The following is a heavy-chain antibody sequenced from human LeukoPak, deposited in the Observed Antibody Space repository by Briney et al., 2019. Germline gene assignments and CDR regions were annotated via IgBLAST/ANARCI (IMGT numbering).Heavy chain of an antibody. V-gene: IGHV1-18*01. Sequence: ASVKVSCKASGYTFTSYGISWVRQAPGQGLEWMGWISAYNGNTNYAQKLQGRVTMTTDTSTSTAYMELRSLRSDDTAVYYCARDVYCSSTSSYMSGFDPWGQGTLVTVSS. CDR3: ARDVYCSSTSSYMSGFDP. CDR1: GYTFTSYG. CDR2: ISAYNGNT. D-gene: IGHD2-2*02. J-gene: IGHJ5*02.